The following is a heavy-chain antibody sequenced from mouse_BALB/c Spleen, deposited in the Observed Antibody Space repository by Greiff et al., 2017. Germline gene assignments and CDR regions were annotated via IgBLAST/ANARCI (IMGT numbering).Heavy chain of an antibody. Sequence: LVKTGASVKISCKASGYSFTGYYMHWVKQSHGQSLEWIGYISCYNGATSYNQKFKGKATFTVDTSSSTAYMQFNSLTSEDSAVYYCARTSMITTEYYYAMDYWGQGTSVTVSS. D-gene: IGHD2-4*01. J-gene: IGHJ4*01. CDR2: ISCYNGAT. V-gene: IGHV1S34*01. CDR3: ARTSMITTEYYYAMDY. CDR1: GYSFTGYY.